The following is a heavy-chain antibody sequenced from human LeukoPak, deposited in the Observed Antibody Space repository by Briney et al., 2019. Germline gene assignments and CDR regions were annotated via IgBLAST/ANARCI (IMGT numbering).Heavy chain of an antibody. CDR3: ARGSAYSRW. V-gene: IGHV3-7*01. D-gene: IGHD4-11*01. J-gene: IGHJ4*02. CDR1: GFIFSSYW. Sequence: GGSLRLSYAASGFIFSSYWMTWVRQAPGKGLEWVANIKQDGSEKYYVDSVKGRFTISRDNAKNSLYLQMNSLRAEGTAVYYCARGSAYSRWWGQGTLVTVSS. CDR2: IKQDGSEK.